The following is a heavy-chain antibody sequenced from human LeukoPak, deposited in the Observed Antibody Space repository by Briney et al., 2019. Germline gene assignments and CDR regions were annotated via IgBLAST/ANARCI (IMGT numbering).Heavy chain of an antibody. CDR3: ARGGTYYYDSSGYQRFQH. CDR2: IIPIFGTA. Sequence: SVKVSCKASGGTFSSYAISWVRQAPGQGLEWMGGIIPIFGTANYAQKFQGRVTITADKSTSTAYMELSSLRSEDTAVYYCARGGTYYYDSSGYQRFQHWGQGTLVTVSS. V-gene: IGHV1-69*06. J-gene: IGHJ1*01. D-gene: IGHD3-22*01. CDR1: GGTFSSYA.